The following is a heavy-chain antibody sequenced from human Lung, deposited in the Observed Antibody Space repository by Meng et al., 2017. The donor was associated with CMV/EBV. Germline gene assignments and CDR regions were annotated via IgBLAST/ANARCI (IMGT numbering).Heavy chain of an antibody. J-gene: IGHJ4*02. V-gene: IGHV3-30*02. D-gene: IGHD6-19*01. CDR3: ATGLMDY. CDR2: IVSDGTKK. Sequence: LKISCAASGFTFSNYGMHWVRQAPGKGLEWVTYIVSDGTKKFYADSVKGRFTLSRDNSENTLFLQMNTLRADDTAVYYCATGLMDYWGQGTLVTVSS. CDR1: GFTFSNYG.